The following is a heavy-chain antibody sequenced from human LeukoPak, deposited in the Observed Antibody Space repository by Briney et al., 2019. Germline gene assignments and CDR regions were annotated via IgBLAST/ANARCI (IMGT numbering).Heavy chain of an antibody. V-gene: IGHV1-69*04. CDR3: AREKDSSGLESNWFDP. J-gene: IGHJ5*02. D-gene: IGHD5-18*01. Sequence: SVKVSCKASGGTFSSYTISWVRQAPGQGLEWMGRIIPILGIANYAQKFQGRVTITADKSTSTAYMELSSLRSEDTAVYYCAREKDSSGLESNWFDPWGQGTLVTVSS. CDR1: GGTFSSYT. CDR2: IIPILGIA.